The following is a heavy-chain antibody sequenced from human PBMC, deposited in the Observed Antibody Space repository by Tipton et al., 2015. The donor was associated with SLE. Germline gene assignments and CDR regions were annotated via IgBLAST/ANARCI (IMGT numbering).Heavy chain of an antibody. J-gene: IGHJ6*03. V-gene: IGHV4-34*01. Sequence: TLSLTCAVYNGSFSGYYWSWIRQPPGKGLEWIGSIYYSGSTYYNPSLKSRVTISVDTSKNQFSLKLSSVTAADTAVYYCARRAGPVAGTYYYYMDVWGKGTTVTVSS. CDR3: ARRAGPVAGTYYYYMDV. D-gene: IGHD6-19*01. CDR1: NGSFSGYY. CDR2: IYYSGST.